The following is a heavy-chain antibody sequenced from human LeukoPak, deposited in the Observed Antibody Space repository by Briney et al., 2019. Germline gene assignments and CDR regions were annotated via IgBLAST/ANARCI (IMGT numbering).Heavy chain of an antibody. CDR3: ASGGYDY. CDR1: GGSISSSYW. Sequence: SGTLSLTCAVSGGSISSSYWWSWVRQPPGKGLEWIGEISHSGSTKYNPSLKSRVTISVDTSKNQFSLKLSSVTAADTAVYYCASGGYDYWGQGTLVTDSS. V-gene: IGHV4-4*02. D-gene: IGHD3-16*01. CDR2: ISHSGST. J-gene: IGHJ4*02.